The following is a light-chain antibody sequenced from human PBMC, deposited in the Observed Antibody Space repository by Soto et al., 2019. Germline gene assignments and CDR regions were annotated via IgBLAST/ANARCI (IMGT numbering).Light chain of an antibody. CDR1: SSDVGGYNY. CDR2: EVS. CDR3: SSYTSSRNVV. V-gene: IGLV2-14*01. J-gene: IGLJ2*01. Sequence: QSALTQPASVSGSPGQSITISCTGTSSDVGGYNYVSWYQQHPGKAPKLMIYEVSNRPSGVSNRFSGSKSGNTASLTISGLQAEYAADYYCSSYTSSRNVVFGGLTQLTVL.